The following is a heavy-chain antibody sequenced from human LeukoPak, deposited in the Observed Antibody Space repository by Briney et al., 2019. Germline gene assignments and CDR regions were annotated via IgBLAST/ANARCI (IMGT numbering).Heavy chain of an antibody. D-gene: IGHD3-10*01. CDR1: GFTFSRYW. Sequence: PGGSLRLSCAASGFTFSRYWMHWVRQAPGKGLVWVSRINYDGSGTGFPDSVKGRFTISRDNAKNTLYLQMNSLRAEDTAVYYCARVDGVRDAFDIWGQGTLVTVSS. J-gene: IGHJ3*02. CDR2: INYDGSGT. V-gene: IGHV3-74*01. CDR3: ARVDGVRDAFDI.